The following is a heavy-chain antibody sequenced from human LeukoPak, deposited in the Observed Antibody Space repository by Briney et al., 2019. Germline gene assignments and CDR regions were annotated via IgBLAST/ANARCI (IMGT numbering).Heavy chain of an antibody. CDR2: IKSDGSN. CDR1: GFTFSSYW. CDR3: ARGAIVVVPAAISNWFDP. V-gene: IGHV3-74*01. D-gene: IGHD2-2*02. Sequence: GGSLRLSCAASGFTFSSYWMHWVRQAPGKGLVRVSRIKSDGSNYYADSVKGRFTIFRDNAKNTLYLQMNSLRAEDTAVYYCARGAIVVVPAAISNWFDPWGQGTLVTVSS. J-gene: IGHJ5*02.